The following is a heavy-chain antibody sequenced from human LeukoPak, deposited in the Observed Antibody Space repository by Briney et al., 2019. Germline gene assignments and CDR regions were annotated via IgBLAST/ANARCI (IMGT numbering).Heavy chain of an antibody. CDR1: GGSISSGSYY. CDR3: ASGPGY. J-gene: IGHJ4*02. Sequence: SETLSLTCTVSGGSISSGSYYWSWIRQPAGKGLEWIGRIYTSGSTNYNPSLKSRVTISVDTSKNQFSLKLSSVTAADTAVYYCASGPGYWGQGTLVTVSS. CDR2: IYTSGST. V-gene: IGHV4-61*02.